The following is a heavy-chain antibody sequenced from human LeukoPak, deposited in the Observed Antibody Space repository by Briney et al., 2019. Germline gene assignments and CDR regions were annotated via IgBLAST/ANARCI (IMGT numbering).Heavy chain of an antibody. CDR1: DGSISSSSYY. CDR2: IYYSGST. CDR3: ARVGYCSGGSCYSTAAFDI. J-gene: IGHJ3*02. Sequence: SETLSLTCTVSDGSISSSSYYWGWIRQPPGKGLEWIGNIYYSGSTYYNPSLESRVTISVDTSKNQFSLKLSSVTAADTAVYYCARVGYCSGGSCYSTAAFDIWGQGTMVTVSS. V-gene: IGHV4-39*07. D-gene: IGHD2-15*01.